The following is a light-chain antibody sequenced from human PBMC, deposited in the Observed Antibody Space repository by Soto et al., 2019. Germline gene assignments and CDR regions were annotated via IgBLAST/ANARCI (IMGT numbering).Light chain of an antibody. Sequence: QSALTQPASVSGSPEQSHTISCTGTSSDVGSYNLVSWYQQHPGKAPKLMIYEGSKRPSGVSNRFSGSKYGNTASLTISGLQAEDDADYYCCSYAGSSTFVFGTGTKVTVL. CDR1: SSDVGSYNL. CDR2: EGS. V-gene: IGLV2-23*03. CDR3: CSYAGSSTFV. J-gene: IGLJ1*01.